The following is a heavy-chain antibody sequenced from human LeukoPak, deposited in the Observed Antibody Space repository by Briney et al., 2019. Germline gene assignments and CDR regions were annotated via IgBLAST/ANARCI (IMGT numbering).Heavy chain of an antibody. CDR2: IYYSGST. Sequence: SETLSLTCTVSGDSISNYYWTWIRQPPGKGLEWIGYIYYSGSTNYNPSLKGRVTISVDTSKNHFSLNLTSVTAADTAVYYCATLTGGDDAFDIWGQGTMVTVSS. D-gene: IGHD4-23*01. V-gene: IGHV4-59*01. CDR1: GDSISNYY. CDR3: ATLTGGDDAFDI. J-gene: IGHJ3*02.